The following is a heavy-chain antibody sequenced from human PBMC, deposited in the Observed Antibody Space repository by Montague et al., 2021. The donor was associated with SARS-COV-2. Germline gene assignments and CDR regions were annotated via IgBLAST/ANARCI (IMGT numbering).Heavy chain of an antibody. CDR1: GFPFSDYA. D-gene: IGHD3-16*01. Sequence: SLRLSCAASGFPFSDYAVTWVHQAPGKGLEWVSYISSRSTPTFYADSVKGRFTISRDNNKSSLFLQMNSLRDEDTAVYYCARDGVREAADYWGQGTLVTVSS. V-gene: IGHV3-48*02. CDR3: ARDGVREAADY. CDR2: ISSRSTPT. J-gene: IGHJ4*02.